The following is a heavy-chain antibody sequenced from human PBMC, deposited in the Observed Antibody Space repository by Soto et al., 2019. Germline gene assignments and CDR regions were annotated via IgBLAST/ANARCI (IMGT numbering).Heavy chain of an antibody. J-gene: IGHJ3*02. CDR2: INPFDGSR. D-gene: IGHD3-22*01. Sequence: ASVKVSCKASGYIFTSYYIHWVRQAPGQGLEWMGWINPFDGSRMFAQSFQGRVTMTRDTSTSTVYMEVSSLRSEDTAVYYCATEEPRTYYYDSSAHWGAFDIWGQGTMVTVSS. CDR3: ATEEPRTYYYDSSAHWGAFDI. V-gene: IGHV1-46*01. CDR1: GYIFTSYY.